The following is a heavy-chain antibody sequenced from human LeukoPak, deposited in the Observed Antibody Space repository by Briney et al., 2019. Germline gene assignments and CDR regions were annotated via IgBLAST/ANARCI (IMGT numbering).Heavy chain of an antibody. V-gene: IGHV6-1*01. CDR2: TYYRSNSYN. CDR1: GDSVSSNSAA. J-gene: IGHJ6*02. CDR3: ARVPYYYYGMDV. Sequence: SQTLSLTCAISGDSVSSNSAAWHWTRQSPARGLELLARTYYRSNSYNDYAVSVKSRITINPDTSKNQFSLQLNSVTPEDTAVYYCARVPYYYYGMDVWGQGTTVTVCS.